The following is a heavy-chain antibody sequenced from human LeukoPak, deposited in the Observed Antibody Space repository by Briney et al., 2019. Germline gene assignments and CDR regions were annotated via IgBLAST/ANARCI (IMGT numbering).Heavy chain of an antibody. CDR3: ARGAIAAAGTFWFDP. J-gene: IGHJ5*02. CDR2: IYYSGST. D-gene: IGHD6-13*01. CDR1: GGSFSGYY. V-gene: IGHV4-59*01. Sequence: SETLSLTCAVYGGSFSGYYWSWIRQPPGKGLEWIGYIYYSGSTNYNPSLKSRVTISVDTSKNQFSLKLSSVTAADTAVYYCARGAIAAAGTFWFDPWGQGTLVTVSS.